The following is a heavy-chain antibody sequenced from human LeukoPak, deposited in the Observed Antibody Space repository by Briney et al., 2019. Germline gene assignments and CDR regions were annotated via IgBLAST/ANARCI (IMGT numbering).Heavy chain of an antibody. D-gene: IGHD3-3*01. CDR2: ISWNSGSI. V-gene: IGHV3-9*03. CDR1: VFTFDDYA. CDR3: AKDKSRFLEWLSFDY. Sequence: GRSLRLSCAASVFTFDDYAMHWVRQAPGKGLEWVSGISWNSGSIGYADSVKGRFTISRDNAKNSLYLQMNSLRAEDMALYYCAKDKSRFLEWLSFDYWGQGTLVTVSS. J-gene: IGHJ4*02.